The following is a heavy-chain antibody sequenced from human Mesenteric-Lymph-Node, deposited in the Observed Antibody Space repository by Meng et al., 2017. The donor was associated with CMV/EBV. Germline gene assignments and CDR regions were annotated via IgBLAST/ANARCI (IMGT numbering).Heavy chain of an antibody. J-gene: IGHJ4*02. CDR1: GFTFSNYA. CDR3: ARGGGWHYFDN. CDR2: ISYDGSDK. V-gene: IGHV3-30-3*01. D-gene: IGHD6-19*01. Sequence: SCAASGFTFSNYAIHWVRQAPGKGLEWVALISYDGSDKYYADSVKGRFTISRDNSKNTLYLQMNGLRAEDTAVYYCARGGGWHYFDNWGQGTLVTVSS.